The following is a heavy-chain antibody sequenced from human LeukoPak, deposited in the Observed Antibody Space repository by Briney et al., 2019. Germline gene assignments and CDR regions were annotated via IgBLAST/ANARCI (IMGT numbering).Heavy chain of an antibody. CDR1: GGSISSSSYY. CDR2: IYYSGST. Sequence: PSETLSLTCTVSGGSISSSSYYWGWLRQPPGKGLEWIGSIYYSGSTNYNPSLKSRATISVDTSKNQISLRLNSVTASDTAMYYCAKSGGYGLIDYWGQGTLVTVSS. V-gene: IGHV4-39*01. J-gene: IGHJ4*02. CDR3: AKSGGYGLIDY. D-gene: IGHD1-26*01.